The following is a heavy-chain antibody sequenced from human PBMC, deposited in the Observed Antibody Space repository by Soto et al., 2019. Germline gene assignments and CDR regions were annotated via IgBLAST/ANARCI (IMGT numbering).Heavy chain of an antibody. V-gene: IGHV4-4*07. CDR2: VYTSGAT. Sequence: ETLSLTCTVAGGSLSGYYWSWIRQSAGKGLEWIGRVYTSGATNYNPSLSSRVTMSIDTSKNQFSLRLTSVTAADTAVYFCARSSGDYWGQGTLVTVSS. CDR3: ARSSGDY. J-gene: IGHJ4*02. CDR1: GGSLSGYY.